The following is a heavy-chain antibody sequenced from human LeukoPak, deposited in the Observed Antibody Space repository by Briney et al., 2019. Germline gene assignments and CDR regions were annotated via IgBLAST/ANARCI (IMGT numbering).Heavy chain of an antibody. Sequence: PGGSLRLSCAASGFTVSSNYMSWVRQAPGKGLEWVSVIYSGGSTYYADSVKGRFTISRDNSKNTLYLQMNSLRAEDTAVYYCASNKAGTLYYYYMDVWGKGPTVTISS. V-gene: IGHV3-66*01. D-gene: IGHD6-19*01. CDR3: ASNKAGTLYYYYMDV. CDR2: IYSGGST. J-gene: IGHJ6*03. CDR1: GFTVSSNY.